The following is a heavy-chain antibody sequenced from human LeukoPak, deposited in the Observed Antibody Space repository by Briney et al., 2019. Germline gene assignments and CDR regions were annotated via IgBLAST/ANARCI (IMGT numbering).Heavy chain of an antibody. Sequence: SETLSLTCTVSGGSISSSSYYWGWIRQPPGKGLEWIGSIYYSGSTYYNPSLKSRVTISVDTSKNQFSLKLSSLTAADTAVYYCARGRYSYGPGGFDYWGQGTLVTVSS. CDR3: ARGRYSYGPGGFDY. CDR1: GGSISSSSYY. CDR2: IYYSGST. J-gene: IGHJ4*02. D-gene: IGHD5-18*01. V-gene: IGHV4-39*07.